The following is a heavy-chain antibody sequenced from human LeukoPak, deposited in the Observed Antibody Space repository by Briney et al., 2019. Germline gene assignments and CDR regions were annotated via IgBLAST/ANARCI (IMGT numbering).Heavy chain of an antibody. CDR1: GFTFINAW. Sequence: GSLRLSCAASGFTFINAWMSWIRQPPGKGLEWIGYIYYSGSTNYNPSLKSRVTISVDTSKNQFSLRLSSVTAADTAVYYCARVTGYVMEDYFDYWGQGTLVTVSS. D-gene: IGHD6-13*01. CDR2: IYYSGST. V-gene: IGHV4-59*01. CDR3: ARVTGYVMEDYFDY. J-gene: IGHJ4*02.